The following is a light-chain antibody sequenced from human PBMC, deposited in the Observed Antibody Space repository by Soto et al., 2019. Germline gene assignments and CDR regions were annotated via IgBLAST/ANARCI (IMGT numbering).Light chain of an antibody. J-gene: IGLJ3*02. V-gene: IGLV2-14*01. CDR1: SSDVGGYNY. Sequence: QSALTQPASVSGSPGQSITIPCTGTSSDVGGYNYVSWYQQHPGKAPKLMIYEVSNRPSGVSNRFSGSKSGNTASLTISGLKAEDEADYYCSSYTSSSTWVFGGGTKVTVL. CDR2: EVS. CDR3: SSYTSSSTWV.